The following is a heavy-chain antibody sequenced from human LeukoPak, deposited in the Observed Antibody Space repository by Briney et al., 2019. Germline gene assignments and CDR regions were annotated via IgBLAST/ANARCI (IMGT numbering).Heavy chain of an antibody. J-gene: IGHJ3*02. CDR1: GFTFSSYW. CDR2: IKQDGSEK. CDR3: ARWGQWELYDAFDI. D-gene: IGHD1-26*01. V-gene: IGHV3-7*01. Sequence: GGSLRLSCAASGFTFSSYWMSWVRQAPGKGLEWVANIKQDGSEKYYVDSVKGRFTISRDNAKNSLYLQMNSLRAEDTAVYYCARWGQWELYDAFDIWGQGTMVTVSS.